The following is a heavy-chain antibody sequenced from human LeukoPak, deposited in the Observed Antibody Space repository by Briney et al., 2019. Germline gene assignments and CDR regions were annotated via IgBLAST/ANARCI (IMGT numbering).Heavy chain of an antibody. CDR3: AGAVAGKHYYYGMDV. CDR2: ISAYNGNT. J-gene: IGHJ6*02. D-gene: IGHD6-19*01. V-gene: IGHV1-18*01. CDR1: GYTFTSYG. Sequence: GASVKVSCKASGYTFTSYGISWVRQAPGQGLEWMGWISAYNGNTNYAQKLQGRVTMTTDTSTSTAYMELRSLRSDDTAVYYCAGAVAGKHYYYGMDVWGQGTTVTVSS.